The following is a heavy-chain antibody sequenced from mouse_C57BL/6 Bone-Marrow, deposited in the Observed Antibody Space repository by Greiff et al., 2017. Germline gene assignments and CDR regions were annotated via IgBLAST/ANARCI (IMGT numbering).Heavy chain of an antibody. J-gene: IGHJ2*01. V-gene: IGHV1-55*01. CDR3: ARSSPLGRSFDN. CDR1: GYTFTSYW. CDR2: IYPTSGRT. Sequence: VQLQQPGAELVKPGASVKMSCKASGYTFTSYWITWVKQRPGQGLEWIGDIYPTSGRTNYNEKFKSKAILTVDTSSSTAYIQLSSLTSEDSAVFSCARSSPLGRSFDNGGQNATLTVSS. D-gene: IGHD4-1*01.